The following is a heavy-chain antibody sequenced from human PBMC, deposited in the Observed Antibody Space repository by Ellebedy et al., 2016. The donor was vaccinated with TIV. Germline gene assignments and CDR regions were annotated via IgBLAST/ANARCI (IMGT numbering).Heavy chain of an antibody. Sequence: GESLKIPCAASGLTFSSHAMSWVRQAPGKGLEWVSSITESGANTYYADSVKGRFTISRDNSKDTLFLQMNSLRAEDTAIYFCARDPVGVGPAFDVWGQGTMVTVSS. V-gene: IGHV3-23*01. CDR3: ARDPVGVGPAFDV. CDR2: ITESGANT. J-gene: IGHJ3*01. D-gene: IGHD4-23*01. CDR1: GLTFSSHA.